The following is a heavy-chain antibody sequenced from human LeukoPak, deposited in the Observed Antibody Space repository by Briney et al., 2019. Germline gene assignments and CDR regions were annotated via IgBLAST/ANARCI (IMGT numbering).Heavy chain of an antibody. V-gene: IGHV3-53*01. CDR1: GFTVSSNY. Sequence: GGSLRLSCAASGFTVSSNYMSWVRQAPGKGLEWVSVIYSGGSTYYADSVKGRFTISRDNSKNTLYLQMNSLRAEDTAVYYCARDKNRKYSGSYLDYWGQGTLVTVSS. CDR2: IYSGGST. CDR3: ARDKNRKYSGSYLDY. D-gene: IGHD1-26*01. J-gene: IGHJ4*02.